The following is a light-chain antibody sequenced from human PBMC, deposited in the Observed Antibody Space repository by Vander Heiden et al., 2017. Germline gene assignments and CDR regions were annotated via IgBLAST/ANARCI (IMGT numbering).Light chain of an antibody. J-gene: IGKJ5*01. V-gene: IGKV1-39*01. CDR2: LTS. CDR1: QSIGKY. Sequence: DIQMTQSPFSVSASVGERVTITCRASQSIGKYLNWYGQKPGKAPKLLIFLTSSLQSGAPSRFTGSGSGTEFTLTINGLHPEDFATYYCQQSYSAPATFGQGTRLEIK. CDR3: QQSYSAPAT.